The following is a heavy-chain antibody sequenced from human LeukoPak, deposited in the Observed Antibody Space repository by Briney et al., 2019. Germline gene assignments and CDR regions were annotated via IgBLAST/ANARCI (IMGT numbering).Heavy chain of an antibody. CDR2: IYYSGST. D-gene: IGHD2-2*01. J-gene: IGHJ5*02. V-gene: IGHV4-59*01. Sequence: SETLPLTCTVSGGSIDNYYWSWIRQPPGKGLEWIGYIYYSGSTNCNPSLKSRVTISVDTSKNQFSLKLTSVTAADTAVYYCARDSGSSTHDPWGQGTLVTVSS. CDR1: GGSIDNYY. CDR3: ARDSGSSTHDP.